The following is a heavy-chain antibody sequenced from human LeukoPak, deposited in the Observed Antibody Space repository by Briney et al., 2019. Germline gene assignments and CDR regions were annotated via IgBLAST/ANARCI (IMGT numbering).Heavy chain of an antibody. CDR2: IKSKTDGGTT. J-gene: IGHJ4*02. CDR1: GFTFSNAW. D-gene: IGHD6-19*01. V-gene: IGHV3-15*01. CDR3: TTSLFSGWYENDFDY. Sequence: GGSLRLSCAASGFTFSNAWMSWVRQAPGKGLEWVGRIKSKTDGGTTDYAAPVKGRFTISRDDSKNTLYLQMNSLKTEDTAVYYCTTSLFSGWYENDFDYWGQGTLVTVSS.